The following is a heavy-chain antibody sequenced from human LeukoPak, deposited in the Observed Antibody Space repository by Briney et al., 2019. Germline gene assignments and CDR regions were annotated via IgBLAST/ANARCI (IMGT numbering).Heavy chain of an antibody. CDR2: VSHTGTI. J-gene: IGHJ4*02. D-gene: IGHD6-19*01. V-gene: IGHV4-59*02. CDR3: ARDRGSTGYFYLDS. CDR1: GGPVTEFY. Sequence: SETLSLTCSVSGGPVTEFYWSWIRQPPGEGLEWIGYVSHTGTINYSPSLKTRVTMSVDASRNQFSLELVSVTAADTAVYYCARDRGSTGYFYLDSWGQGILVTVPS.